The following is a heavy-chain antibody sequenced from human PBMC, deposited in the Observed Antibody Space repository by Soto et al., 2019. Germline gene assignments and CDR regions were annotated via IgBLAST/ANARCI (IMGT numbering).Heavy chain of an antibody. J-gene: IGHJ4*02. CDR2: IIPIFGTA. CDR1: GGTFSSYA. D-gene: IGHD5-12*01. Sequence: QVQLVQSGAEVKKPGSSVKVSCKASGGTFSSYAISWVRQAPGQGLEWMGGIIPIFGTANYAQKFQGRVTITADESRSTAYTELSSLRSEDTAVYYCARTRYSGYDYLVPFDYWGQGTLVTVSS. CDR3: ARTRYSGYDYLVPFDY. V-gene: IGHV1-69*12.